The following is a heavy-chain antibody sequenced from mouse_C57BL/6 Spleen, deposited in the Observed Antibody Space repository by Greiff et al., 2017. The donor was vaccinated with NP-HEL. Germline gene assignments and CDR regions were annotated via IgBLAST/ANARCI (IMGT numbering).Heavy chain of an antibody. CDR1: GYTFTSYW. J-gene: IGHJ2*01. V-gene: IGHV1-64*01. Sequence: QVQLQQPGAELVKPGASVKLSCKASGYTFTSYWMHWVKQRPGQGLEWIGMIHPNSGSTNNNEKFKSKATLTVDKSSSTAYMQLSSLTSEDSAVYYCARTYYGNQYYFDYWGQGTTLTVAS. CDR2: IHPNSGST. D-gene: IGHD2-10*01. CDR3: ARTYYGNQYYFDY.